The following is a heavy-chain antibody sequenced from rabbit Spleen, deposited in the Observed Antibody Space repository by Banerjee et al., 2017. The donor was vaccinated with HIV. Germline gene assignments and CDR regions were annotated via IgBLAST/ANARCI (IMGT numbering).Heavy chain of an antibody. D-gene: IGHD1-1*01. Sequence: QEQLVESGGGLVQPEGSLTLTCKASGFDFSSNVMCWVRQAPGKRPEWIACIDAGSSGSTWYTSWAKGRFTISKTSSTTVTLQMTSLTAADTATYFCARCSNIGGWFWNLWGPGTLVTVS. V-gene: IGHV1S45*01. CDR3: ARCSNIGGWFWNL. CDR1: GFDFSSNV. CDR2: IDAGSSGST. J-gene: IGHJ4*01.